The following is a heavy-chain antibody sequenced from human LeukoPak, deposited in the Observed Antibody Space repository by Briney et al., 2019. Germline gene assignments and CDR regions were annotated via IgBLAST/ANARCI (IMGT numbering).Heavy chain of an antibody. CDR2: IRGSGGST. Sequence: GGSLRLSCAASGFTFSSYAMSWVRQAPGKGLEWVSAIRGSGGSTYYADSVKGRFTISRDNFKNTLYLQMNSLRAEDTAVYYCAKATDGGSPEGFDYWGQGTLVTVSS. V-gene: IGHV3-23*01. J-gene: IGHJ4*02. D-gene: IGHD1-26*01. CDR1: GFTFSSYA. CDR3: AKATDGGSPEGFDY.